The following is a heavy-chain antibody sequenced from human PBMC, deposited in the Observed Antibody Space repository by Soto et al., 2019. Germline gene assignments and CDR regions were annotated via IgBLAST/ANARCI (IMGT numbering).Heavy chain of an antibody. CDR1: GFTFSTYG. D-gene: IGHD1-20*01. Sequence: QVQLVESGGGVVQPGRSLRLSCAASGFTFSTYGMHWVRQAPGKGLEWVTLISYDGSNKYYAGSVKGRFTIFRDNSKNTLYLQMNSLRVEDTAVYYCAKGITPDYFYYAMDVWGQGTTVTVSS. J-gene: IGHJ6*02. V-gene: IGHV3-30*18. CDR3: AKGITPDYFYYAMDV. CDR2: ISYDGSNK.